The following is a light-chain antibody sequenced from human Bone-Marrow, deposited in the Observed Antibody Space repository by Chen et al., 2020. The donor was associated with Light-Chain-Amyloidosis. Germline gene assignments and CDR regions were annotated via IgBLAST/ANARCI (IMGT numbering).Light chain of an antibody. Sequence: EIVLTQSPATLSLSPGERATLSCRASQSVSSYLAWYQQKPGQAHRLLIYDASNRATGIPARFSGSGSGTDFTLTISSLEPEDFAVYYCQQRSNWPYNFGQGTKLEIK. V-gene: IGKV3-11*01. CDR3: QQRSNWPYN. J-gene: IGKJ2*01. CDR1: QSVSSY. CDR2: DAS.